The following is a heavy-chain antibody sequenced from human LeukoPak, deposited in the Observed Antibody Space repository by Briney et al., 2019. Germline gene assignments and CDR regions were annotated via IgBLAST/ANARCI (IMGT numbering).Heavy chain of an antibody. V-gene: IGHV4-59*01. Sequence: SETLSLTCTVSGGSISSYYWSWIRQPPGKGLEWIGYIYYSGSTNYNPSLKSRVTISVDTSKNQFSLKLSSVTAADTAVYYCARARNTAMVWFGYWGQGTLDTVSS. CDR2: IYYSGST. CDR1: GGSISSYY. D-gene: IGHD5-18*01. CDR3: ARARNTAMVWFGY. J-gene: IGHJ4*02.